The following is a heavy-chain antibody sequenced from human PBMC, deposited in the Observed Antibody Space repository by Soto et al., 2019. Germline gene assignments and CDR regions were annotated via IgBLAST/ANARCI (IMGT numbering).Heavy chain of an antibody. CDR1: GFTYESYA. J-gene: IGHJ4*02. CDR3: AISTGGFGGLFVVPSDY. Sequence: VGSLRLSCAASGFTYESYAMSWVRQAPGKGLEWVSGINSGGTVAHYADSVKGRFAISRDNSKNTLSLEMNSLRADDTGLYYCAISTGGFGGLFVVPSDYWGQGTLVTVSS. D-gene: IGHD3-16*02. V-gene: IGHV3-23*01. CDR2: INSGGTVA.